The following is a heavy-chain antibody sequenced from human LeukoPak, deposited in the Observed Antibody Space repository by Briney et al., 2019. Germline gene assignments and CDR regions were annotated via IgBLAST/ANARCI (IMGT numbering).Heavy chain of an antibody. CDR2: IYSGGST. Sequence: GGSLRLSCAASGFTVRSNYMSWVRQAPGQGLEWVSVIYSGGSTYYADSVKGRFTISRDISKNTLYLQMDSLRAEDTAVYYCAPVLRYFDWLLYEDWFDPWGQGTLVTVSS. CDR1: GFTVRSNY. J-gene: IGHJ5*02. D-gene: IGHD3-9*01. CDR3: APVLRYFDWLLYEDWFDP. V-gene: IGHV3-53*05.